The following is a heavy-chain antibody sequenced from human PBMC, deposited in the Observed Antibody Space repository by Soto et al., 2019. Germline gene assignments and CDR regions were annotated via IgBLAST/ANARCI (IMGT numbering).Heavy chain of an antibody. D-gene: IGHD6-19*01. CDR2: IIPIFGTA. CDR3: ARHSPYSSGWLGPFDI. Sequence: QVQLVQSGAEVKKPGSSVKVSCKASGGTFSSYAISWVRQAPGQGPEWMGGIIPIFGTANYAQKFQGRVTITADKSTSTAYMELSSLRSEDTAVYYCARHSPYSSGWLGPFDIWGQGTMVTVSS. CDR1: GGTFSSYA. V-gene: IGHV1-69*06. J-gene: IGHJ3*02.